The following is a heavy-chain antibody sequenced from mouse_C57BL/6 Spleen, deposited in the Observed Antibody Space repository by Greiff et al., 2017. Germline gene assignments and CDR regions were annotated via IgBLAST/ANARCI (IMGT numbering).Heavy chain of an antibody. J-gene: IGHJ2*01. CDR2: IYPGDGDT. CDR3: ARGGVFDY. CDR1: GYAFSSSW. V-gene: IGHV1-82*01. Sequence: VQLQQSGPELVKPGASVKISCKASGYAFSSSWMNWVKQRPGKGLEWIGRIYPGDGDTNYNGKFKGKATLTADKSSSTAYMQLRSLTSEDSAVYFCARGGVFDYWGQGTTLTVSS.